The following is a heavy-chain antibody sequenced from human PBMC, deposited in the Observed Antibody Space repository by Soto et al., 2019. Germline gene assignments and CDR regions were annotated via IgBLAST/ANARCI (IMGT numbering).Heavy chain of an antibody. CDR2: IGGSGGTK. CDR3: ARDRGGDVGQLLFPGGFDL. J-gene: IGHJ3*01. D-gene: IGHD2-21*02. Sequence: QPGRSLRLSCAASGFSFSSYEMNWVRRAPGQGLEWISYIGGSGGTKYSADSVKGRFIISRDNAQNSLYLQMNRLRVEDTAVYYCARDRGGDVGQLLFPGGFDLWGRGTMVAVSS. CDR1: GFSFSSYE. V-gene: IGHV3-48*03.